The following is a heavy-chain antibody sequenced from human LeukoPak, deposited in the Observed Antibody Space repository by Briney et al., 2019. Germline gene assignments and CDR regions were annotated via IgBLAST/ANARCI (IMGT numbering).Heavy chain of an antibody. D-gene: IGHD5-24*01. CDR1: GFTFSSNW. Sequence: GGSLRLSCAASGFTFSSNWMSWVRQVPGKGLEWVAHIKEDGSEKSYADSVKGRFTISRDNGKNSLYLQMNSLRAEDTTLYYCARSRDHAFDIWGQGTMVTVSS. J-gene: IGHJ3*02. V-gene: IGHV3-7*02. CDR3: ARSRDHAFDI. CDR2: IKEDGSEK.